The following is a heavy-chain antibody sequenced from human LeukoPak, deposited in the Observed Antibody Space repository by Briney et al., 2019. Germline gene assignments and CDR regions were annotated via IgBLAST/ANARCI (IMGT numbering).Heavy chain of an antibody. V-gene: IGHV3-7*01. CDR2: IKQDGSEQ. CDR1: GFTFNSYW. CDR3: ARGSQCSGGSCYNTYDN. Sequence: AGGSLRLSCAASGFTFNSYWMSGVRQAPGKGLEWVANIKQDGSEQYYVDSVKGRFTISRDNAKNSLYLQMNSLRAGDTAVYYCARGSQCSGGSCYNTYDNWGQGTLVTVSS. D-gene: IGHD2-15*01. J-gene: IGHJ4*02.